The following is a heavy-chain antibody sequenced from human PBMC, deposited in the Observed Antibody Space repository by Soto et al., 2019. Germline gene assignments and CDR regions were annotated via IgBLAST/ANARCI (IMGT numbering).Heavy chain of an antibody. CDR1: GGSFSGYY. J-gene: IGHJ3*02. CDR2: INHSGRT. Sequence: SETLSLTCDVYGGSFSGYYWSWIRQPPGKGLEWIGDINHSGRTNYNPSLKSRVTISVDTSKSQLSLNLNFVTAADTAVYYCARGSGTFDIWGQGTMVTVSS. CDR3: ARGSGTFDI. V-gene: IGHV4-34*01.